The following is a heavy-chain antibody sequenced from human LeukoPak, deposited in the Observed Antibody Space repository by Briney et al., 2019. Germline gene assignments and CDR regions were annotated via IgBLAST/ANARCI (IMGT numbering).Heavy chain of an antibody. CDR2: IYYSGGT. D-gene: IGHD1-26*01. CDR1: GGSISSYY. V-gene: IGHV4-59*01. Sequence: PSETLSLTCTVSGGSISSYYWSWIRQPPGKGLEWIGYIYYSGGTNYNPSLKSRVTISVDTSKNQFSLKLSSVTAADTAVYYCARCTDSGRVDYWGQGTLVTVSS. J-gene: IGHJ4*02. CDR3: ARCTDSGRVDY.